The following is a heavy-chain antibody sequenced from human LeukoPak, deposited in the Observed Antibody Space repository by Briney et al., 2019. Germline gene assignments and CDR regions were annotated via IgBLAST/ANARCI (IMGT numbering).Heavy chain of an antibody. J-gene: IGHJ5*02. CDR2: ISYDGRNI. D-gene: IGHD3-22*01. CDR1: GFTFNNYG. V-gene: IGHV3-30*03. CDR3: ARLGRPRKYYYDSSGYYP. Sequence: GSLRLSCAASGFTFNNYGMHWVRQAPGKGLEWVAVISYDGRNIHYPDSVKGRFTISRDISTDTLWLQMDSLRTEDTAVYYCARLGRPRKYYYDSSGYYPWGQGTLVTVSS.